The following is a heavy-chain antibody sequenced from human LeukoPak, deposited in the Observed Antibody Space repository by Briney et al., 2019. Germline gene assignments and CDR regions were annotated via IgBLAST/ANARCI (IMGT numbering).Heavy chain of an antibody. CDR2: INHSGST. CDR3: ARADVDTAMATNWFDP. CDR1: GGSFSGYY. J-gene: IGHJ5*02. D-gene: IGHD5-18*01. Sequence: SETLSPTCAVYGGSFSGYYWSWIRQPPGKGLEWIGEINHSGSTNYNPSLKSRVTISVDTSKNQFSLKLSSVTAADTAVYYCARADVDTAMATNWFDPWGQGTLVTVSS. V-gene: IGHV4-34*09.